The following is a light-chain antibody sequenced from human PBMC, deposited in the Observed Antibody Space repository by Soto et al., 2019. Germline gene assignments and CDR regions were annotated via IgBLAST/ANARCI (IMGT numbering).Light chain of an antibody. V-gene: IGKV3-20*01. CDR1: QSISSNF. J-gene: IGKJ3*01. CDR3: QNYNLS. CDR2: SAS. Sequence: EVVLTQSPDTLSLSVGERASLSCRASQSISSNFLAWYQQKPGQAPRLLIYSASTRATGVPDRFSGSGSGTHFTLTITRLEPEDFAIYXCQNYNLSCGPGTKVDIK.